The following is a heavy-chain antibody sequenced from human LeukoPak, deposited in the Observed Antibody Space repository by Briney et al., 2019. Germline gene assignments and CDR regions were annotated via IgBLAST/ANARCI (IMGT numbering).Heavy chain of an antibody. J-gene: IGHJ6*03. CDR1: GFTFSGSA. D-gene: IGHD3-10*01. CDR2: IRSKANSYAT. Sequence: GGSLRLSCAASGFTFSGSAMHWVRQASGKGLEWVGRIRSKANSYATAYAASVKGRFTISRDDSKNTAYLQMNSLKTEDTAVYYCTTHCRITMVRGTPHPYYYYYMDVWGKGTTVTVSS. CDR3: TTHCRITMVRGTPHPYYYYYMDV. V-gene: IGHV3-73*01.